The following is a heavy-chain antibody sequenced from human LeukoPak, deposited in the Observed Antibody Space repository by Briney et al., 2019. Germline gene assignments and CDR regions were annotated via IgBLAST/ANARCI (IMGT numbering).Heavy chain of an antibody. V-gene: IGHV3-7*01. CDR2: IKQYGSEK. CDR1: GLTFSNCW. J-gene: IGHJ4*02. CDR3: VKTLGWDAGSSSYRHFDS. D-gene: IGHD3-22*01. Sequence: GGSLRLSCAASGLTFSNCWMTGVRHAPGKGLEGVASIKQYGSEKNYVDSPNGRFTIARDNARNLVYLQMNGLRAEDPAVYYCVKTLGWDAGSSSYRHFDSWGRGTLVIVS.